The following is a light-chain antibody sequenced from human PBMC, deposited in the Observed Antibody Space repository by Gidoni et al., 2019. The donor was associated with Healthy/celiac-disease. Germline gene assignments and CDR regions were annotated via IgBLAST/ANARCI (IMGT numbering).Light chain of an antibody. Sequence: QSVLTQPPSVSGAPGQRVTISCTGSSSNTGAGYDVHWYQQLPGTAPKLLIYGNSNRPSGVPDRFSGSKSGTSASLSITGLQAEDEADYYCQSYDSSLSGSVFGGGTKLXV. CDR2: GNS. V-gene: IGLV1-40*01. CDR1: SSNTGAGYD. J-gene: IGLJ2*01. CDR3: QSYDSSLSGSV.